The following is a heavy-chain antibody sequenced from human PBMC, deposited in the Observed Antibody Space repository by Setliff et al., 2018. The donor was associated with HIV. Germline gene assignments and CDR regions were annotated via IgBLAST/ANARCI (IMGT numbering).Heavy chain of an antibody. CDR2: FDPEDGET. D-gene: IGHD3-3*01. V-gene: IGHV1-24*01. J-gene: IGHJ4*02. CDR1: GYTLTKLS. CDR3: ATRPRDDFWSGFDY. Sequence: ASVKVSCKVSGYTLTKLSIHWVRQGPGKGLEWMGGFDPEDGETIYAQKFQGRVTMTEDTSIDTAYMRMSSLRSEDTAFYYCATRPRDDFWSGFDYWGRGTLVTVSS.